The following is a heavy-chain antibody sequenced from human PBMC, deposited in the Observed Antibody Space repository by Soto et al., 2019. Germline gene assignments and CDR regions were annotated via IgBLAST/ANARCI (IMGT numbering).Heavy chain of an antibody. J-gene: IGHJ6*02. CDR3: ATGYYGMDV. CDR1: GGTFSSYA. CDR2: IIPKVGKA. Sequence: GASVKVSCKASGGTFSSYAISWVRQAPGKGLEWMGGIIPKVGKANYAQKFQGRVTMTEDTSTDTAYMELSSLRSEDTAVYYCATGYYGMDVWGQGTTVTVSS. V-gene: IGHV1-69*10.